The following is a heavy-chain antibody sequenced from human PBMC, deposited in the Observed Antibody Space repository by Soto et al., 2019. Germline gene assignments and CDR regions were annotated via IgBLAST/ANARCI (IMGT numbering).Heavy chain of an antibody. J-gene: IGHJ6*02. D-gene: IGHD6-13*01. CDR2: ISSSGSTI. Sequence: QVQLVESGGGLVKPGGSLRLSCAASGFTFSDYYMSWIRQAPGKGLEWVSYISSSGSTIYYADSVKGRFTISRDNAKKSLYLQMNSLRAEDTAVYYCARDRYSSSWYEVYYYYYGMDVWGQGTTVTVSS. V-gene: IGHV3-11*01. CDR3: ARDRYSSSWYEVYYYYYGMDV. CDR1: GFTFSDYY.